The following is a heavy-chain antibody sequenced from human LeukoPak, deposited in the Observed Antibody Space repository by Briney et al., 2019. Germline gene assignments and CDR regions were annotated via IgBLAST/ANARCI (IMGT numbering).Heavy chain of an antibody. CDR2: ISGSGGST. D-gene: IGHD1-26*01. Sequence: GGSLRLSCAASGFTFSTYNMNWVRQAPGKGLEWVSAISGSGGSTYYADSVKGRFTISRDNSKNTLYLQMNSLRAEDTAVYYCAKGSGSWTLAFDYWGQGTLVTVSS. CDR3: AKGSGSWTLAFDY. V-gene: IGHV3-23*01. CDR1: GFTFSTYN. J-gene: IGHJ4*02.